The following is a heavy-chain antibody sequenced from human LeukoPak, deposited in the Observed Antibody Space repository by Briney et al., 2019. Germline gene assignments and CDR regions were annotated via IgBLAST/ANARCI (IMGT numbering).Heavy chain of an antibody. CDR3: ATQRGSYLWGTDFDY. D-gene: IGHD3-16*01. V-gene: IGHV1-2*02. CDR1: GYTFTGYY. Sequence: ASVKVSCKASGYTFTGYYMHWVRQAPGQGLEWMGWINPNSGDTKYSQKFQGRVTMTRDTSIRTAYMELTRLRSDDTAVYYCATQRGSYLWGTDFDYWGQGTLVTVSS. J-gene: IGHJ4*02. CDR2: INPNSGDT.